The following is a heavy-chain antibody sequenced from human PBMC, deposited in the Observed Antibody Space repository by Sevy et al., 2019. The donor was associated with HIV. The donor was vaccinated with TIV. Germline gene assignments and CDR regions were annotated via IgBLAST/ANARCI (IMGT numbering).Heavy chain of an antibody. Sequence: SETLSLTCSVSGVSITSDNYYWSWIRQHPGKGLEWIGYSSYSGSTYYNPSLKSRVTTSVDTSKNQISLKLSPVTAAVTAVCYCAGEVAIPHYGWFDPWGQGTLVTVSS. CDR2: SSYSGST. V-gene: IGHV4-31*03. CDR3: AGEVAIPHYGWFDP. J-gene: IGHJ5*02. D-gene: IGHD2-21*01. CDR1: GVSITSDNYY.